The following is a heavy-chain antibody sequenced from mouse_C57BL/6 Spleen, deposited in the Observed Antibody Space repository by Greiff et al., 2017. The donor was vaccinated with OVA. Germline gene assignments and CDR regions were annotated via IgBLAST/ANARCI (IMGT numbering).Heavy chain of an antibody. V-gene: IGHV1-77*01. CDR3: ARAPHYYGSSYGCFDV. CDR1: GYTFTDYY. D-gene: IGHD1-1*01. Sequence: QVQLKESGAELVKPGASVKISCKASGYTFTDYYINWVKQRPGQGLEWIGKIGPGSGSTYYNEKFKGKATLTADKSSSTAYMQLRSLTSEDSAGLFCARAPHYYGSSYGCFDVWGTGTTVTVSS. J-gene: IGHJ1*03. CDR2: IGPGSGST.